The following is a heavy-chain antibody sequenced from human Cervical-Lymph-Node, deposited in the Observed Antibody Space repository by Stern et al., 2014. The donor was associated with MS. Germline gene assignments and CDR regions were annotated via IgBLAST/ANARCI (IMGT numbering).Heavy chain of an antibody. V-gene: IGHV3-48*02. CDR2: VSITGTSM. J-gene: IGHJ4*02. CDR1: GFTFTSYS. Sequence: EVQLVESGGGLVQPGESLRLSCAASGFTFTSYSMNWVRQAPGKGLEWGSYVSITGTSMSYADSVKGRFTISRDNAKNSLFLQRNTLRDEDTAVYYCTRGQGDYWGQGSLVAVSS. CDR3: TRGQGDY.